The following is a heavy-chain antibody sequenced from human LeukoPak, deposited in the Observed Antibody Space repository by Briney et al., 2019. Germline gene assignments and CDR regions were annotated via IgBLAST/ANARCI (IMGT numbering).Heavy chain of an antibody. Sequence: ASVKVSCKASGYTFTGYYMHWVRQAPGQRLEWMGWINGGSGDTQSSQMFQDRVTITRDTSANTVYMELRSLRSGDAAIYYCARGTIEDAFDIWGQGTMITVSS. CDR3: ARGTIEDAFDI. CDR2: INGGSGDT. J-gene: IGHJ3*02. V-gene: IGHV1-3*01. CDR1: GYTFTGYY. D-gene: IGHD1-7*01.